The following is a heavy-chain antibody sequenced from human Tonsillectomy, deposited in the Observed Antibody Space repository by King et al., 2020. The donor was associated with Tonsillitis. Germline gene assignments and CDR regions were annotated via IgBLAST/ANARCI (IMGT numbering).Heavy chain of an antibody. CDR1: GFTFSDHY. J-gene: IGHJ6*03. CDR3: AREEPSRYYYYYMDV. Sequence: VQLVESGGGLVQPGGSLRLSCAASGFTFSDHYMDWVRQAPGKGLEWVGRTRSKADSYTTEYAASVKGRSTISRDDSKNSLYLQMNSLKTEDTAVYYCAREEPSRYYYYYMDVWGNGTTVTVSS. CDR2: TRSKADSYTT. V-gene: IGHV3-72*01. D-gene: IGHD1-14*01.